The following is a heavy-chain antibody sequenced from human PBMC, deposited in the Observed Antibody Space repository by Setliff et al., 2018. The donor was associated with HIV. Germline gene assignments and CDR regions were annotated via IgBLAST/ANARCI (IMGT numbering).Heavy chain of an antibody. CDR2: TFTSGIT. CDR3: AREPKGGDDRALDY. D-gene: IGHD3-16*01. V-gene: IGHV4-4*07. Sequence: SETLSLTCTVSGGSISGYFWSWIRQPAGKGLEWIGRTFTSGITNYSPSLKSRVTMSVDASKNQFSLNLTSVTAADTAGYYCAREPKGGDDRALDYWGQGTLVTVSS. CDR1: GGSISGYF. J-gene: IGHJ4*02.